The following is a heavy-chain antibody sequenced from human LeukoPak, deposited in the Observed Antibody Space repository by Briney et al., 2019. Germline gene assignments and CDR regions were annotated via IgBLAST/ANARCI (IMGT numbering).Heavy chain of an antibody. Sequence: ASVKVSCKASGYTFTSYGISWVRQAPGQGLEWMRWISAYNGNTNYAQKFQGRVTMTRDTSISTAYMELSRLRSDDTAVYYCARDTSYYDSSGYYYVEGHTQYFDYWGQGTLVTVSS. CDR1: GYTFTSYG. D-gene: IGHD3-22*01. V-gene: IGHV1-18*01. CDR2: ISAYNGNT. J-gene: IGHJ4*02. CDR3: ARDTSYYDSSGYYYVEGHTQYFDY.